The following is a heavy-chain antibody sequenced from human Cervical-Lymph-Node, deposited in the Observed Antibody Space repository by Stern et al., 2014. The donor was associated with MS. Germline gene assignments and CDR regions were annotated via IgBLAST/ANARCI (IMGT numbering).Heavy chain of an antibody. V-gene: IGHV1-69*17. CDR3: ARDVSEITGTTYSDP. Sequence: VQLVESGAEVKKPGSSVKVSCKASGGTFSSYAISWVRQAPGQGLEWMGGIIPIFGIANYAQKFQGRVTITADKSTSTAYMELSSLRSEDTAVYYCARDVSEITGTTYSDPWGQGTLVTVSS. D-gene: IGHD1-20*01. CDR1: GGTFSSYA. CDR2: IIPIFGIA. J-gene: IGHJ5*02.